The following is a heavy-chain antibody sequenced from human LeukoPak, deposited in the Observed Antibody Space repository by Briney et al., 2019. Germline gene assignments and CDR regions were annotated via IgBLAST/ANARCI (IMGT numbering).Heavy chain of an antibody. V-gene: IGHV3-23*01. J-gene: IGHJ4*02. CDR3: AKDQMTTVPFDY. CDR2: ISGSGGST. D-gene: IGHD4-17*01. Sequence: GGSLRLSCVVSGFTVSSKYMSWVRQAPGKGLEWVSAISGSGGSTYYADSVKGRFTISRDNSKNTLYLQMNSLRAEDTAVYYCAKDQMTTVPFDYWGQGTLDTVSS. CDR1: GFTVSSKY.